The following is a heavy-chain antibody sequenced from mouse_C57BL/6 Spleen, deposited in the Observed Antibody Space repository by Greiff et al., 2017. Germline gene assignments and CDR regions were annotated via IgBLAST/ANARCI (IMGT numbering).Heavy chain of an antibody. CDR3: ARHGGGIYYDYDADY. J-gene: IGHJ2*01. CDR1: GFTFSSYG. Sequence: EVQRVESGGDLVKPGGSLKLSCAASGFTFSSYGMSWVRQTPDKRLEWVATISSGGSYTYYPDSVKGRFTISRDNAKNTLYLQMSSLKSEDTAMYYCARHGGGIYYDYDADYWGQGTTLTVSS. V-gene: IGHV5-6*01. D-gene: IGHD2-4*01. CDR2: ISSGGSYT.